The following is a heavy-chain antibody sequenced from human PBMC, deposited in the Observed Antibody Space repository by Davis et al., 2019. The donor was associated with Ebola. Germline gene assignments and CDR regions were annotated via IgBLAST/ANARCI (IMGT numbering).Heavy chain of an antibody. J-gene: IGHJ3*02. CDR2: IYTGDFDT. CDR1: GYSFTNYW. Sequence: GESLKISCKGSGYSFTNYWNVWVRQMPGKGLEWMGIIYTGDFDTRYSPSFRGHVTISADKSIKTAYLQWSSLKASDTAMYYCASLRRTITGMDDGFDIWGQGTMVTVSA. V-gene: IGHV5-51*01. CDR3: ASLRRTITGMDDGFDI. D-gene: IGHD1-20*01.